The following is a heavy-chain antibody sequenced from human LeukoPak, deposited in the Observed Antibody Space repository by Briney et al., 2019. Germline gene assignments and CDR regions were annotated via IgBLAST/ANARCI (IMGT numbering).Heavy chain of an antibody. CDR2: ITNSGGST. V-gene: IGHV3-23*01. CDR1: GFAFSSYS. CDR3: AAGVSRGQYYYDSCGS. D-gene: IGHD3-22*01. Sequence: PGGSLRLSCAASGFAFSSYSMSWVRQAPGKGLGWVSAITNSGGSTYYADSVKGRFTISRDNSKNTLYLQMNSLRAEDTAVYYCAAGVSRGQYYYDSCGSGGQGTLVTVSS. J-gene: IGHJ4*02.